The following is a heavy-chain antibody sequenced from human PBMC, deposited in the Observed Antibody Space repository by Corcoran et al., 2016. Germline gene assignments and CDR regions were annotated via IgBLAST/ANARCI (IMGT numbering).Heavy chain of an antibody. CDR3: VSDSSSSEAFDH. D-gene: IGHD6-6*01. CDR1: GFTFSSYS. Sequence: EVQLVESGGGWVQPGGSLRLSCAASGFTFSSYSMNWVRQAPGKGLEWVSYISSSSSTIYYADSVKGRFTISRDNAKNSLYLQRNSLRAEDTSVYYCVSDSSSSEAFDHWGQGTLVTVSS. J-gene: IGHJ4*02. CDR2: ISSSSSTI. V-gene: IGHV3-48*04.